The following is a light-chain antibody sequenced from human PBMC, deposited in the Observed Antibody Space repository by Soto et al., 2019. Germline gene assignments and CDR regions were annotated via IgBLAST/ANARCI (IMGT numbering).Light chain of an antibody. CDR3: QHYGSSPRGT. CDR1: QSVSSNY. V-gene: IGKV3-20*01. Sequence: IVLTQSPGTLSLSPGERATLSCWASQSVSSNYLAWYHQKPGQAPRLLIYGASSRATGIPDRFSGTGSGTDFTLTISRLEPEDFAVYYCQHYGSSPRGTFGQGTKVDI. CDR2: GAS. J-gene: IGKJ1*01.